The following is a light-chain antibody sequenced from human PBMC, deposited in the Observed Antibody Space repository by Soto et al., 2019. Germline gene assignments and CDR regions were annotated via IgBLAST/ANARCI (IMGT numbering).Light chain of an antibody. J-gene: IGLJ2*01. CDR1: SSDVGAFNF. CDR2: DVR. CDR3: GSHTTSSPPVL. Sequence: QSALTQPASVSGSPGQSITISCTGTSSDVGAFNFVSWYQQHPGKAPKLIIYDVRNRPSGVSDRFSGSKSGNTASLTIYGLQADDQADYYCGSHTTSSPPVLFGGGTKLTVL. V-gene: IGLV2-14*03.